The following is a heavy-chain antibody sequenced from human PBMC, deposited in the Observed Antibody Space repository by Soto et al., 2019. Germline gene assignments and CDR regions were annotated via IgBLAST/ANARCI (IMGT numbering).Heavy chain of an antibody. V-gene: IGHV4-4*02. CDR1: SGSISSSNW. J-gene: IGHJ6*03. CDR3: ARAQKDIVLMVSHYYYYYMDV. D-gene: IGHD2-8*01. Sequence: SETLSLTCAVSSGSISSSNWWSWVRQPPGKGLEWIGEIYHSGSTNYNPSLKSRVTISVDKSKNQFSLKLSSVTAADTAVYYCARAQKDIVLMVSHYYYYYMDVWGKGTTVTVSS. CDR2: IYHSGST.